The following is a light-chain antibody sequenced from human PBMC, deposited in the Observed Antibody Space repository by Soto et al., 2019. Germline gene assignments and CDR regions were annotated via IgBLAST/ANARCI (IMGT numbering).Light chain of an antibody. CDR3: QQYEA. V-gene: IGKV1-17*01. J-gene: IGKJ1*01. CDR2: AAS. Sequence: QMTQSPSSLSASVGEKIIITCRASRDVGSDVSWYQQKPGQAPKLLIYAASNLYTGVPSRFSGSRSGTEFTLTISSLQPEDFAVYYCQQYEAFGQGTKVDIK. CDR1: RDVGSD.